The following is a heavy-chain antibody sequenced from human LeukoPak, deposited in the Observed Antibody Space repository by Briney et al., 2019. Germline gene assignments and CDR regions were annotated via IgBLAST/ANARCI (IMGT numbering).Heavy chain of an antibody. CDR1: GFTFSDYY. J-gene: IGHJ4*02. V-gene: IGHV3-21*01. CDR3: AKDIVGGGDDY. CDR2: ISSSSSYI. D-gene: IGHD2-21*02. Sequence: SGGSLRLSCAASGFTFSDYYMSWVRQAPGKGLEWVSSISSSSSYIYYADSVKGRFTISRDNAKNSIYLQMNSLRVEDTAVYYCAKDIVGGGDDYWGQGTLVIVSS.